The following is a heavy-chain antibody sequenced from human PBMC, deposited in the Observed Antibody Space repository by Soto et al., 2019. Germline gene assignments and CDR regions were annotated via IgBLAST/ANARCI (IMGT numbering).Heavy chain of an antibody. J-gene: IGHJ3*02. CDR2: ISGSGGST. D-gene: IGHD3-22*01. V-gene: IGHV3-23*01. CDR3: AKDRSTMIVVVPAADAFDI. CDR1: GFTFSSYA. Sequence: PGGSLRLSCAASGFTFSSYAMSWVRQAPGKGLEWVSAISGSGGSTYYADSVKGRFTISRDNSKNTLYLQMNSLRAEDTAVYYYAKDRSTMIVVVPAADAFDIWGQGTMVTVSS.